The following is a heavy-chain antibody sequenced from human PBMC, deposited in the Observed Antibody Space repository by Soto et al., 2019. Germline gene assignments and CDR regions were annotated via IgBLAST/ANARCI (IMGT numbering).Heavy chain of an antibody. Sequence: GGSLGLSCAASGFTSSGITWNWSGRDQGKGLEWVSYISSSSSTIYYADSVKGRFTISRDNAKNSLYLQMNSLRAEDTAVYYCARHPERIAQIGWFDPWGQGTLVTVSS. CDR1: GFTSSGIT. V-gene: IGHV3-48*01. CDR3: ARHPERIAQIGWFDP. J-gene: IGHJ5*02. D-gene: IGHD6-13*01. CDR2: ISSSSSTI.